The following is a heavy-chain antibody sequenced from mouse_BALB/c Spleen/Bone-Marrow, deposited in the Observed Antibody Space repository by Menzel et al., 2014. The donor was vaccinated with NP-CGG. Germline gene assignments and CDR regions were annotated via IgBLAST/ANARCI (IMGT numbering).Heavy chain of an antibody. Sequence: VKLLESGPELVRPGVSVKISCKGSGYTFTDYAMHWVKQSHAKSLEWIGVISTYSGNTNYNQKFKGKATMTVDKSSSTAYMELAILTSEDSAIYYCASPIYYGNYEGFAYWGQGTLVTVSA. J-gene: IGHJ3*01. CDR1: GYTFTDYA. CDR3: ASPIYYGNYEGFAY. V-gene: IGHV1-67*01. D-gene: IGHD2-1*01. CDR2: ISTYSGNT.